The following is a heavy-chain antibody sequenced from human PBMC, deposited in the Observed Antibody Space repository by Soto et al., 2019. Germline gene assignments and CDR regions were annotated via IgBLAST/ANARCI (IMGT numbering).Heavy chain of an antibody. CDR2: IYWDDDK. CDR1: GFSLSTSGVG. CDR3: AHIPLDCSGGSCYDQGYDY. D-gene: IGHD2-15*01. Sequence: QITLKESGPTLVKPTQTLTLTCTFSGFSLSTSGVGVGWIRQPPGKALEWLALIYWDDDKRYSPSLKSRLTITKDTSKNQVVLTMTNMDPVDTATYSCAHIPLDCSGGSCYDQGYDYWGQGTLVTVSS. J-gene: IGHJ4*02. V-gene: IGHV2-5*02.